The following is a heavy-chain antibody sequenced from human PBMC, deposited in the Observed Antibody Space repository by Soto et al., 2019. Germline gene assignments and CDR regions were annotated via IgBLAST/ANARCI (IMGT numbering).Heavy chain of an antibody. J-gene: IGHJ6*02. CDR2: IYYSGST. Sequence: SETLSLTCTVSGGSISSSSYYWGWIRQPPGKGLEWVGSIYYSGSTYYNPSLKSRVTISVDTSKNQFSLKLSSVTAADTAVYYCARQNRYYYYYGMDVWGQGTTVTVSS. CDR1: GGSISSSSYY. CDR3: ARQNRYYYYYGMDV. V-gene: IGHV4-39*01.